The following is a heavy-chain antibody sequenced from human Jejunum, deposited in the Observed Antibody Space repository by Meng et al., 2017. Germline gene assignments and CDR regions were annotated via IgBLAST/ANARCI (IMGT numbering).Heavy chain of an antibody. V-gene: IGHV3-7*04. CDR2: VNPDGSQK. CDR3: ARGSRDFA. J-gene: IGHJ5*02. D-gene: IGHD3-3*01. Sequence: GGSLRLSCAASGFTFSRSWMSWVRQTPGKGLEWVAIVNPDGSQKSYVDSVKGRFTISRDNAKNSLFLQLNIVRVEDTAVYYCARGSRDFAWGQGTRVTVSS. CDR1: GFTFSRSW.